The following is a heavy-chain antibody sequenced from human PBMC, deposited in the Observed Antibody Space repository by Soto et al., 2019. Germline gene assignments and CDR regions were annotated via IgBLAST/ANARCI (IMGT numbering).Heavy chain of an antibody. Sequence: SVKVSCKASGGTFSSYAISWVRQAPGQGLEWMGGIIPIFGTANYAQKFQGRVTITADESTSTAYMELSSLRSEDTAVYYCAKHHSSGILFDYWGQGTLVTVSS. V-gene: IGHV1-69*13. CDR2: IIPIFGTA. J-gene: IGHJ4*02. CDR3: AKHHSSGILFDY. CDR1: GGTFSSYA. D-gene: IGHD6-19*01.